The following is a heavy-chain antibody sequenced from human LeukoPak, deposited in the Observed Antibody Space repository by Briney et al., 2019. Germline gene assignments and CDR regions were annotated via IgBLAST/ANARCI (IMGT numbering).Heavy chain of an antibody. D-gene: IGHD3-22*01. V-gene: IGHV4-4*09. CDR1: GGCISSYY. J-gene: IGHJ4*02. CDR2: IYTSGST. Sequence: SETLSLTCTVSGGCISSYYWRWIRQPPGKGLEGIGYIYTSGSTNYNPSLTSRVTISVDTSKNQFSLKLSSVTAADTAVYYCARHSEYYYDSSGYPSWVFDYWGKGTLVTVSS. CDR3: ARHSEYYYDSSGYPSWVFDY.